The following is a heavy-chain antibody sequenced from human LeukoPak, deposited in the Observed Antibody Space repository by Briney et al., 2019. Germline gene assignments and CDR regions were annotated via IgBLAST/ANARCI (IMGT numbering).Heavy chain of an antibody. CDR1: GFTFSDYY. V-gene: IGHV3-11*01. J-gene: IGHJ4*02. Sequence: GGSLRLSCAASGFTFSDYYMSWIRQAPGKGLEWVSYISSSGSTIYYADSVKGRFTISRDNAKNSLYLQMNSLRAEDTAVYYCATLRGSGSLRFDYWGQGTLVTVSS. CDR2: ISSSGSTI. CDR3: ATLRGSGSLRFDY. D-gene: IGHD3-10*01.